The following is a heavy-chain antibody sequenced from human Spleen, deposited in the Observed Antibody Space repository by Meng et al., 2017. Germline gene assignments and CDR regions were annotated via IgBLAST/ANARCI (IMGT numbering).Heavy chain of an antibody. V-gene: IGHV4-34*01. CDR3: ARELDGDYIDY. Sequence: SETLSLTCAVYGGSFSGYYWSWIRQPPGKGLEWIGEINHSGSTNYNSSLKSRVTISVDTSKNQFSLKLSSVVAADTAVYFCARELDGDYIDYWGQGTLVTVSS. D-gene: IGHD1-1*01. J-gene: IGHJ4*02. CDR1: GGSFSGYY. CDR2: INHSGST.